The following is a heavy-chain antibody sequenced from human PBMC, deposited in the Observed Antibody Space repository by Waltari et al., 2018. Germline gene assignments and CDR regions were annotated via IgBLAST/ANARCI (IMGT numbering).Heavy chain of an antibody. V-gene: IGHV3-23*01. CDR2: VSGSGANT. CDR3: AKNHAGAPTAFDS. D-gene: IGHD4-17*01. J-gene: IGHJ4*02. Sequence: EVQLLESGGGLVQPGGSLRLSCAAYGFPFSSYAMSWVRQAPGKGLEWVSVVSGSGANTYYADSVKGRFTISRDNSKNTLFLQMNSLRAEDTAVYYCAKNHAGAPTAFDSWGQGTLVTVSS. CDR1: GFPFSSYA.